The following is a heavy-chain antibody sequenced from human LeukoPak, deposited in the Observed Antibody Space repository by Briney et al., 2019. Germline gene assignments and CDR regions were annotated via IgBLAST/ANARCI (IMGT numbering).Heavy chain of an antibody. CDR3: TTVTVRPRSG. D-gene: IGHD3-10*01. V-gene: IGHV3-15*01. CDR2: IKSKIDGGTT. Sequence: GGSLRLSCAASGFTFSSAWMSWVRQAPGKGLEWVGRIKSKIDGGTTDYAAPVKGRFTILRDDSKDTLYLQMNSLTTEDTAVYYCTTVTVRPRSGWGQVTLVTVSS. CDR1: GFTFSSAW. J-gene: IGHJ4*02.